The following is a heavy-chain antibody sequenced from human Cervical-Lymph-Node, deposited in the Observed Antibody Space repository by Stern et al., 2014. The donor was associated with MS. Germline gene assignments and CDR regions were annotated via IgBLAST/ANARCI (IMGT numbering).Heavy chain of an antibody. CDR3: TKDTYGPEDY. J-gene: IGHJ4*02. V-gene: IGHV3-74*03. CDR2: INRAWTTI. Sequence: EMQLVESGGGLVQPGGSLRLSCVASGFTFRNYWMHWVRQGPGKGLVWFSRINRAWTTITHADSVKCRFTISRDNAKNTLYLQMNSLRVEDTAVYYCTKDTYGPEDYWGQGTSVTVSS. CDR1: GFTFRNYW. D-gene: IGHD3-10*01.